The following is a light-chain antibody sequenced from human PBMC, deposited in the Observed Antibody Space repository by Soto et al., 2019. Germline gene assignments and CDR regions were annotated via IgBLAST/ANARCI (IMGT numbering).Light chain of an antibody. CDR2: DVS. J-gene: IGLJ1*01. V-gene: IGLV2-14*01. Sequence: QSALTQPASMSGSPGQSITISRTGTSSDVGGYNYVSWYQQHPGKAPKFMIYDVSNRPSGVSNRFSGSKSGNTAFLTISGLQAEDEADYYCSSYTTSNTRQIVFGTGTKVTVL. CDR3: SSYTTSNTRQIV. CDR1: SSDVGGYNY.